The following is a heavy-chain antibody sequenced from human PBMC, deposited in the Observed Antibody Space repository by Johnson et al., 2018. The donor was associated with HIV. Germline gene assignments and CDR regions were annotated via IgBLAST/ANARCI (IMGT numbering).Heavy chain of an antibody. D-gene: IGHD3-22*01. CDR2: IRYDGSNE. CDR1: EFTFSGSA. CDR3: ARIRVAVITEVGAFDM. Sequence: VQLVESGGDLVQPGGSLRLSCAASEFTFSGSAMSWVRQAPGKGLEWVAFIRYDGSNEYYADSVKGRFTISRDNSKNTLYLQMNSLRAEDTAVYLCARIRVAVITEVGAFDMWGQGTMVTVSS. V-gene: IGHV3-30*02. J-gene: IGHJ3*02.